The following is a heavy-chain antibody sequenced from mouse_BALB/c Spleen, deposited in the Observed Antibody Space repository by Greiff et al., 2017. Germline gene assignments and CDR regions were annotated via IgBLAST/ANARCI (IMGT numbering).Heavy chain of an antibody. V-gene: IGHV1-4*02. CDR1: GYTFTSYT. CDR2: INPSSGYT. CDR3: AREGQYRPFAY. Sequence: VQLQQSAAELARPGASVKMSCKASGYTFTSYTMHWVKQRPGQGLEWIGYINPSSGYTEYNQKFKDKTTLTADKSSSTAYMQLSSLTSEDSAVYYCAREGQYRPFAYWGQGTLVTVSA. J-gene: IGHJ3*01. D-gene: IGHD2-14*01.